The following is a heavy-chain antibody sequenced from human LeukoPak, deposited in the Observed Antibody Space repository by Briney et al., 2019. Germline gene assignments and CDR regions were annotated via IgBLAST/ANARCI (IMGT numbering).Heavy chain of an antibody. CDR3: ARGLLEGDYMDV. D-gene: IGHD1-26*01. J-gene: IGHJ6*03. CDR1: GYTFTGYD. CDR2: MNPNSGNT. V-gene: IGHV1-8*03. Sequence: GASVKVSCKASGYTFTGYDINWVRQATGQGLEWMGWMNPNSGNTGYAQKFQGRVTITRNTSISTAYMELSSLRSEDTAVYYCARGLLEGDYMDVWGKGTTVTVSS.